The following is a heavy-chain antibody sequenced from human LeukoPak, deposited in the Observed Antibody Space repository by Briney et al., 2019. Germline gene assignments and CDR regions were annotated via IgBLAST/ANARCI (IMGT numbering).Heavy chain of an antibody. CDR1: GFTFSSYA. J-gene: IGHJ4*02. Sequence: GGSLRLSCAASGFTFSSYAMSWVRQAPGKGLEWVSVIYSGGSTYYADSVKGRFTISRDNSKNTLYLQMNSLRAEDTAVYYCARAGSSSWFSYYFDYWGQGTLVTVSS. CDR3: ARAGSSSWFSYYFDY. V-gene: IGHV3-66*01. D-gene: IGHD6-13*01. CDR2: IYSGGST.